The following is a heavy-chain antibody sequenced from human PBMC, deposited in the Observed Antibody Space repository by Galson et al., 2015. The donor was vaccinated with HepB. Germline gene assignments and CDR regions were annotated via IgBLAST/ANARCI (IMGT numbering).Heavy chain of an antibody. J-gene: IGHJ3*02. D-gene: IGHD3-3*01. CDR1: GFTLSSYA. CDR2: ISGSGGST. Sequence: SLRLSCAASGFTLSSYAMSWVRQAPGKGLEWVSAISGSGGSTHYADSVKGRFTISRDNSKNTLYLQMNSLRAEDTAVYYCAKDRHYDFWSGYYGAFDIWGQGTMVTVSS. V-gene: IGHV3-23*01. CDR3: AKDRHYDFWSGYYGAFDI.